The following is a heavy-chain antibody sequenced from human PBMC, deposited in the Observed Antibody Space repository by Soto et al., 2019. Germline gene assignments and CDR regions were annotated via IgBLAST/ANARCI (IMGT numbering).Heavy chain of an antibody. CDR1: GGSISSSSYY. CDR2: IYYSGST. J-gene: IGHJ5*02. Sequence: SETLSLTCTVSGGSISSSSYYWGWIRQPPGKGLEWIGSIYYSGSTYYNPSLKSRVTISVDTSKNQFSLKLNSVTAADTAVYYCARGVSPHLYYQLLSRGWFDPWGQGTLVTVSS. CDR3: ARGVSPHLYYQLLSRGWFDP. V-gene: IGHV4-39*01. D-gene: IGHD2-2*01.